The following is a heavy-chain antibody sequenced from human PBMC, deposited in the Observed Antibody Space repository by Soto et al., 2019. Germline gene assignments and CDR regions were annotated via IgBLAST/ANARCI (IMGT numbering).Heavy chain of an antibody. V-gene: IGHV3-11*01. D-gene: IGHD2-2*01. CDR2: ISSSGSTI. J-gene: IGHJ6*03. CDR3: ATVPAASYYYYYMDV. CDR1: GFTFSDYY. Sequence: GGSLRLSCAASGFTFSDYYMSWIRQAPGKGLEWVSYISSSGSTIYYADSVKGRFTISRDNAKNSLYLQMNSLRAEDTAVYYCATVPAASYYYYYMDVWGKGTTVTVSS.